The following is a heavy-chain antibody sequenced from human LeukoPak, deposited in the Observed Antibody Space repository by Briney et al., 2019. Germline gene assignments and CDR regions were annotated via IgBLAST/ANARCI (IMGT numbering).Heavy chain of an antibody. D-gene: IGHD2-21*01. Sequence: GGSLRLSCAASGFTFSSYEMNWVRQAPGKGLEWVSYISSSGSTIYYADSVKGRFTISRDNAKNSLYLQMNSLRAEDTAVYYCARWGGGDSYYYYMDVWGKGTTVTVSS. CDR3: ARWGGGDSYYYYMDV. CDR1: GFTFSSYE. V-gene: IGHV3-48*03. J-gene: IGHJ6*03. CDR2: ISSSGSTI.